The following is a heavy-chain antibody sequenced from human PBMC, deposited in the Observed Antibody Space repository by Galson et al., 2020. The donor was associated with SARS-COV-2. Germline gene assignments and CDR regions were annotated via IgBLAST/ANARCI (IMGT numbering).Heavy chain of an antibody. Sequence: SCVASGCTFSSYGMHWVRQAPGKGLEGVAVISYDGNNEYYIDSVRGRFTVSRDNSLNTLYLQMNNLRPEDTALYYFAKDLAVRRIALAGSDYWGQGILATVSS. D-gene: IGHD6-19*01. J-gene: IGHJ4*02. CDR3: AKDLAVRRIALAGSDY. CDR2: ISYDGNNE. V-gene: IGHV3-30*18. CDR1: GCTFSSYG.